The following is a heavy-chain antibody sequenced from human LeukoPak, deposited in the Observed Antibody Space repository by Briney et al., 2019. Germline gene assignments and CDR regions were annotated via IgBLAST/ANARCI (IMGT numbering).Heavy chain of an antibody. CDR3: ARVPKAVVVAATNYYYYYYMDV. CDR1: GFTFSDYY. Sequence: GGSLRLSCAASGFTFSDYYMSWIRQAPGKGLEWVANIKQDGSEKYYVDSVKGRFTISRGNAKNSLYLQMNSLRAEDTAVYYCARVPKAVVVAATNYYYYYYMDVWGKGTTVTISS. CDR2: IKQDGSEK. D-gene: IGHD2-15*01. J-gene: IGHJ6*03. V-gene: IGHV3-7*01.